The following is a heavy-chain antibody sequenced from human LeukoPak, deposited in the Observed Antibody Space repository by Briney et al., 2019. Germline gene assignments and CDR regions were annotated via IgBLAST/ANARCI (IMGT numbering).Heavy chain of an antibody. Sequence: ASVKVSCKASGYTFTSYGINWVRQAPGQGLEWMGWISAYNGNTKYAQKLQDRVTMTTDTPTSTAYMELRSLRSDDTAVYYCARGRFCSGGSCYNDYFEYWGQGTLVTVSS. J-gene: IGHJ4*02. V-gene: IGHV1-18*01. CDR1: GYTFTSYG. CDR3: ARGRFCSGGSCYNDYFEY. CDR2: ISAYNGNT. D-gene: IGHD2-15*01.